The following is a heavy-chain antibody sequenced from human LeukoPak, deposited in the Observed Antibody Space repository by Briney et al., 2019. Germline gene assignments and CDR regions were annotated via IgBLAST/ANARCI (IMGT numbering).Heavy chain of an antibody. CDR1: GGSISSYY. D-gene: IGHD1-26*01. CDR3: ATITWESHDAFDI. CDR2: IYYSGST. J-gene: IGHJ3*02. Sequence: PSETLSLTCTVSGGSISSYYWSWIRQPPGKGLEWIGYIYYSGSTNYNPSLKSRVTISVDTSKNQFSLKLSSVTAADTAVYYCATITWESHDAFDIWGQGTKVTVSS. V-gene: IGHV4-59*01.